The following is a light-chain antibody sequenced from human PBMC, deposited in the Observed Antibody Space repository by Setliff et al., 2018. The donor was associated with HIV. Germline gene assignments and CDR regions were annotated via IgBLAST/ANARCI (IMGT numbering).Light chain of an antibody. CDR3: SSYTSSSTV. Sequence: QSALSQPASVSGSPGQSITISCTGTSSDVGGYILVSWYQQHPGKAPKLIIYDVNKWPSGVSNRFSGSKSGNTASLTISGLQAEDEADYYCSSYTSSSTVFGTGTKVTVL. J-gene: IGLJ1*01. V-gene: IGLV2-14*02. CDR2: DVN. CDR1: SSDVGGYIL.